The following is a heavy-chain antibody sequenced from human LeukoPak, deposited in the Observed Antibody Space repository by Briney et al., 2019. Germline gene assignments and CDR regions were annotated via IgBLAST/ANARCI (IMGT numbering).Heavy chain of an antibody. CDR2: IDPDGSHQ. V-gene: IGHV3-7*01. CDR3: ARDSGRREDY. D-gene: IGHD2-15*01. CDR1: GFTFSDYW. Sequence: PGGSLRLSCVGFGFTFSDYWATWVRQAPGKGLEWVANIDPDGSHQYYVDSVKGRFTISKDNAKNSLYLQMNSLRAEDTAVYYCARDSGRREDYWGQGALVTVSS. J-gene: IGHJ4*02.